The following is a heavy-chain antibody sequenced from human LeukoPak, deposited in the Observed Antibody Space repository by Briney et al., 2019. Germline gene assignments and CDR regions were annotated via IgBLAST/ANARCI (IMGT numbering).Heavy chain of an antibody. J-gene: IGHJ4*02. D-gene: IGHD6-25*01. CDR3: KSGGAAPGSFDN. V-gene: IGHV3-7*01. CDR2: IKYDGNEE. Sequence: GGSLRLSCAASGFTFSDYWMSWMRQAPGKGLAWVANIKYDGNEEYYVDSVKGRFTISRDNAKSSLYPQLNSLRVEDTAVYYCKSGGAAPGSFDNWGQGTLVTVSP. CDR1: GFTFSDYW.